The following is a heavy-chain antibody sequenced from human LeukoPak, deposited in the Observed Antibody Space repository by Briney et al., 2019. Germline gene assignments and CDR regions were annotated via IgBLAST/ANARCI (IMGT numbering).Heavy chain of an antibody. V-gene: IGHV3-23*01. CDR2: ISGSGGST. D-gene: IGHD3-10*01. J-gene: IGHJ4*02. Sequence: PGGSLRLSCAASGFTFSSYAMIWVRQAPGKGLEWVSAISGSGGSTYYADPVKGRFTISRDNSKNTLYLQMNSLRAEDTAVYYCAKSVRWFGDVADYWGQGTLVTVSS. CDR3: AKSVRWFGDVADY. CDR1: GFTFSSYA.